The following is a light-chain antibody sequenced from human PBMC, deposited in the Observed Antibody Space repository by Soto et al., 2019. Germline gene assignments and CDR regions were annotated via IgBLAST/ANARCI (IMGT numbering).Light chain of an antibody. CDR3: QQYSRYSFT. V-gene: IGKV3-15*01. CDR1: QSLTSN. J-gene: IGKJ3*01. CDR2: DTS. Sequence: EIILTQSPATLYVSPGERATLSCRASQSLTSNLAWYQQRPGQAPRLLIYDTSTRATDIPARFSGSGSGTEFTLTIASLQSEDFAVYYCQQYSRYSFTFGPGTKVEI.